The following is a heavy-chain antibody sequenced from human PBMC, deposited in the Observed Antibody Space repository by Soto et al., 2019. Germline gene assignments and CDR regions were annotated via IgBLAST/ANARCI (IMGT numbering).Heavy chain of an antibody. D-gene: IGHD3-3*01. CDR1: GFTFSSYW. V-gene: IGHV3-74*03. CDR2: INSEGSIT. Sequence: SGGSLRLSCAASGFTFSSYWMHWVRQVPGKGLVWVSRINSEGSITTYADSVKGRCTISRDNAKNMLYLQMNSLRGEDTAVYYCVREGGLLRFLEWLPAYAMDVWGQGTTVTVSS. J-gene: IGHJ6*02. CDR3: VREGGLLRFLEWLPAYAMDV.